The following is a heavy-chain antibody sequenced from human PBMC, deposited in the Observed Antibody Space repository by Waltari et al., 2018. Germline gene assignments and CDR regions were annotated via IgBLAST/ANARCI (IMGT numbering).Heavy chain of an antibody. V-gene: IGHV4-34*01. CDR3: ARGRYSSSWYPYYYYYGMDV. CDR1: GGSFSGYY. Sequence: QVQLQQWGAGLLKPSETLSLTCAVYGGSFSGYYWSWIRQPPGKGLEWIGEINHSGSTNYNPSLKSRVTISVDTSKNQFSLKLSSVTAADTAVYYCARGRYSSSWYPYYYYYGMDVWGQGTTVTVSS. D-gene: IGHD6-13*01. J-gene: IGHJ6*02. CDR2: INHSGST.